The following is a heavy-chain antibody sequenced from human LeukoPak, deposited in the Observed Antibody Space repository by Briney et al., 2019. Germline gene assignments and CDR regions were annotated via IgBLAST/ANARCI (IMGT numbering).Heavy chain of an antibody. Sequence: SETLSLTCSVSGGFITTSIHYWAWIRQPPGKGLEWIAGIYYNGITYYNASLESRVTMSVDTSRNQFSLSLRSVSAADTSLYYCARQPTVKRGAVASNFDYWGQGILVTVSS. D-gene: IGHD6-19*01. CDR2: IYYNGIT. CDR1: GGFITTSIHY. J-gene: IGHJ4*02. V-gene: IGHV4-39*01. CDR3: ARQPTVKRGAVASNFDY.